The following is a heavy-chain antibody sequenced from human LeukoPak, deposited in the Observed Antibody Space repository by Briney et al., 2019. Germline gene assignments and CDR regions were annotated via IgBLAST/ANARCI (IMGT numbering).Heavy chain of an antibody. CDR3: ARRGYSSGWYALDY. D-gene: IGHD6-19*01. CDR2: IYYSGST. Sequence: PSETLSLTCTVSGGAISSSSYYWGWIRQPPGKGLEWIGSIYYSGSTYYNPSLKSRVTISVDTSKNQFSLKLSSVTAADTAVYYCARRGYSSGWYALDYWGQGTLVTVSS. V-gene: IGHV4-39*01. J-gene: IGHJ4*02. CDR1: GGAISSSSYY.